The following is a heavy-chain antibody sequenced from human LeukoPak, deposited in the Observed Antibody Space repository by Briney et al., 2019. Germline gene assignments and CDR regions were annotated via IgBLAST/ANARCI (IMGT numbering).Heavy chain of an antibody. J-gene: IGHJ6*04. Sequence: PSETLSLTCTVSGGSISSYYWSWIRQPPGNGLEWIGYIYYSGSTNYNPSLKRRVTISVDTSKNQFSLKLSSVTAADTAVYYCARSRTMRYDILTGHYGMDVWGKGTTVTVSS. CDR1: GGSISSYY. D-gene: IGHD3-9*01. CDR3: ARSRTMRYDILTGHYGMDV. V-gene: IGHV4-59*01. CDR2: IYYSGST.